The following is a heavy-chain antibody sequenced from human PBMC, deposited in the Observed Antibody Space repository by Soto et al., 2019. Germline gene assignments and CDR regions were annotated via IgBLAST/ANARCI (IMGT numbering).Heavy chain of an antibody. Sequence: ASVKVSCKXSGYTFTSYAMHWVRQAPGQRLEWMGWINAGNGNTKYSQKFQGRVTITRDTSASTAYMELSSLRSEDTAVYYCARGPRGMLYYYDSSGYSNFDYWGQGTLVTVSS. V-gene: IGHV1-3*01. CDR2: INAGNGNT. D-gene: IGHD3-22*01. CDR1: GYTFTSYA. CDR3: ARGPRGMLYYYDSSGYSNFDY. J-gene: IGHJ4*02.